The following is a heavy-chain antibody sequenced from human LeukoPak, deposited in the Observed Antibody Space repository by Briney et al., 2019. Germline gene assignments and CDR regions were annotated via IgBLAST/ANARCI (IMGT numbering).Heavy chain of an antibody. CDR3: AKDQVVPAAKSKGGNWFDP. CDR1: GFTFSSYG. J-gene: IGHJ5*02. Sequence: GRSLRLSCAASGFTFSSYGMHWVRQAPGKGLEWVAVISYDGSNKYYADSVKGRFTISRDNSKNTLYLQMNSLRAEDTAVHYCAKDQVVPAAKSKGGNWFDPWGQGTLVTVSS. D-gene: IGHD2-2*01. V-gene: IGHV3-30*18. CDR2: ISYDGSNK.